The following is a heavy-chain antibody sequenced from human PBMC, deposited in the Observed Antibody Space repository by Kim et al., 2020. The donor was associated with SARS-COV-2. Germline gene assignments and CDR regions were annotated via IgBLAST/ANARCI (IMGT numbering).Heavy chain of an antibody. CDR1: GYTFAAYG. Sequence: ASVKVSCKASGYTFAAYGISWVRQARGQGLEWMGGIGAYNGMSDYGQTFHDRITMTTDISSSTAYLEVRSLRSDDTAIYYCARGGRGDHFYNGMDVSGQGTAATVSS. D-gene: IGHD2-21*02. CDR2: IGAYNGMS. V-gene: IGHV1-18*01. CDR3: ARGGRGDHFYNGMDV. J-gene: IGHJ6*02.